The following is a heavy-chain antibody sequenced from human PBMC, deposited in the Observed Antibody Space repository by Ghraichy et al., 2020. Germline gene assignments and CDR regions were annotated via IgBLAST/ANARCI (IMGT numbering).Heavy chain of an antibody. CDR1: GFTFSHYG. D-gene: IGHD2-2*01. CDR2: IWYDGSKE. J-gene: IGHJ5*02. V-gene: IGHV3-33*01. CDR3: ARDIDTSSHYGWFDP. Sequence: GESLNISCAASGFTFSHYGFHWVRQAPGKGLEWVAVIWYDGSKEYYADSVKGRFTISRDNSKNTVYLQMNSLRAEDTAVYNCARDIDTSSHYGWFDPWGQGNLVTVSS.